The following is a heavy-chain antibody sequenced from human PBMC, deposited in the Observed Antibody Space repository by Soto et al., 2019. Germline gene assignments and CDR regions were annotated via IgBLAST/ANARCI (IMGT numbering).Heavy chain of an antibody. J-gene: IGHJ4*02. CDR1: GFTLSSYN. CDR3: TRDRPPHNTGWPIFED. D-gene: IGHD6-19*01. V-gene: IGHV3-48*02. CDR2: ISGVNSDV. Sequence: EVQLMESGGGLVQPGGSLRLSCAASGFTLSSYNMNWVRQAPGKGLEWVSFISGVNSDVFYADSVKGRFTISRDNAKNALYLQMNSLRDEDTAVYYCTRDRPPHNTGWPIFEDWGQGTLVTVSS.